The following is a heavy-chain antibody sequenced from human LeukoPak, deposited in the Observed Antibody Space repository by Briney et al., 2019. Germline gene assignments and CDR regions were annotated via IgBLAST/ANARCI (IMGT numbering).Heavy chain of an antibody. CDR2: ISWNSGSI. V-gene: IGHV3-9*01. CDR3: AKESGSSPNDAFDI. Sequence: GGSLRLSCAASGFTFDDYAMHWVRQAPGKGLEWVSGISWNSGSIVYADSVKGRFTISRDNAKNSLYPQMNSLRAEDTALYYCAKESGSSPNDAFDIWGQGTMVTVSS. D-gene: IGHD1-26*01. J-gene: IGHJ3*02. CDR1: GFTFDDYA.